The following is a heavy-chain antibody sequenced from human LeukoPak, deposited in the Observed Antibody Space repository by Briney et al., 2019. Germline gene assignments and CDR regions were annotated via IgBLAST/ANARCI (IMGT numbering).Heavy chain of an antibody. D-gene: IGHD1-7*01. Sequence: SETLSLTCTVSGGSISSYYWSWIRQPPGKGLEWIGYIYYSGSTNYNPSLKSRVTISVDTSKNQFSLKLSSVTAADTAVYYCARGLELRRFDYWGQGTLVTVSS. CDR2: IYYSGST. CDR1: GGSISSYY. CDR3: ARGLELRRFDY. J-gene: IGHJ4*02. V-gene: IGHV4-59*01.